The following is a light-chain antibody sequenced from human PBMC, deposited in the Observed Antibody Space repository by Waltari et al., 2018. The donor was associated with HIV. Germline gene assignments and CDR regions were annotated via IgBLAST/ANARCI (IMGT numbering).Light chain of an antibody. CDR3: QSYDSRLRAVV. CDR1: SSNTGAGYD. V-gene: IGLV1-40*01. Sequence: QSVLTQPPSVSGAPGQRVTISCTGSSSNTGAGYDVHWYQQLPGTAPKLLIYGNTDRPSGVPDRFSGSKSGTSVSLAITGLQAEDEADYFCQSYDSRLRAVVFGGGTKLTVL. CDR2: GNT. J-gene: IGLJ2*01.